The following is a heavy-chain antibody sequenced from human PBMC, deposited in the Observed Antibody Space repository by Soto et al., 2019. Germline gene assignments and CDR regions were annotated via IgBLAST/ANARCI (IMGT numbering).Heavy chain of an antibody. Sequence: ASVKVSCKAPGYTFNRYYMHWVRQAPGPGLQWMGWISPNTGTARYAQQFKGRVTMTRDTSVSTVYMELSGLTSDDTAVYYCARESQMVINPSYYAIDVWGQGTSVTVYS. D-gene: IGHD3-22*01. J-gene: IGHJ6*02. CDR1: GYTFNRYY. CDR2: ISPNTGTA. CDR3: ARESQMVINPSYYAIDV. V-gene: IGHV1-2*02.